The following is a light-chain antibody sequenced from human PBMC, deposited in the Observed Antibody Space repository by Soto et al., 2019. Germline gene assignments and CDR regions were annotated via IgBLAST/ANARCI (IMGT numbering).Light chain of an antibody. V-gene: IGKV1-5*01. J-gene: IGKJ1*01. CDR3: QQYSSRST. Sequence: DIHMTQSPSTLPASVGASVTTTCRASQSISNWLAWYQQKPGKAPNLLIYDAHSLQSGVPSRFSGSGFGTEFTLTIRSLHPGDFATYYCQQYSSRSTFGQGTKVDIK. CDR2: DAH. CDR1: QSISNW.